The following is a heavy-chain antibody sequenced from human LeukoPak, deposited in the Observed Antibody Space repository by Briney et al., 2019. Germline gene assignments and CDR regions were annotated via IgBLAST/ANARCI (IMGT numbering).Heavy chain of an antibody. D-gene: IGHD6-19*01. CDR3: AKIVAGITLGY. V-gene: IGHV3-23*01. CDR1: GFTFSSYA. CDR2: ISGSGGST. J-gene: IGHJ4*02. Sequence: PGGSLRLSCAASGFTFSSYAMSWVRQAPGKGLEWVSAISGSGGSTYYADSVKGRFIISRDNSKKTLYLQMNSLRAEDRAVYYCAKIVAGITLGYWGQGTLVTVSS.